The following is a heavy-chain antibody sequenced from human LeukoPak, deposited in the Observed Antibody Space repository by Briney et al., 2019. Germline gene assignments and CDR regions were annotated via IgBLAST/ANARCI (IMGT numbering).Heavy chain of an antibody. CDR2: IYYSGST. CDR3: ARGARLGSGSSHFDY. J-gene: IGHJ4*02. V-gene: IGHV4-59*01. Sequence: SETLSLTCTVSGGSISSYYWSWIRQPPGKGLEWIGYIYYSGSTNYNLSLKSRVTISVDTSKNQFSLKLSSVTAADTAVYYCARGARLGSGSSHFDYWGQGTLVTVSS. D-gene: IGHD3-10*01. CDR1: GGSISSYY.